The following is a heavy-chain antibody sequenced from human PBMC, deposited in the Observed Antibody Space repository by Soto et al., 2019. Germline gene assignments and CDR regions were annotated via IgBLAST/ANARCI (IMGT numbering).Heavy chain of an antibody. V-gene: IGHV1-8*01. J-gene: IGHJ6*03. CDR3: AILGYCSGGSCYRGGGGNYYYYYMDV. Sequence: ASVKVSCKASGYTFTSYDINWVRQATGQGLEWMGWMNPNSGNTGYAQKFQGRVTMTRNTSISTAYMELSSLRSEDTAGYYCAILGYCSGGSCYRGGGGNYYYYYMDVWGKGTTVTVSS. CDR2: MNPNSGNT. CDR1: GYTFTSYD. D-gene: IGHD2-15*01.